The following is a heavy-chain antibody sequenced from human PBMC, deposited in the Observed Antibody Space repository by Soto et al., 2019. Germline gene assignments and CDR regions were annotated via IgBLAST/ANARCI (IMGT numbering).Heavy chain of an antibody. CDR1: GRSFSGYY. D-gene: IGHD4-17*01. Sequence: SETLSLTCAVHGRSFSGYYWSWIRQPPGKGLEWIGEINHSGSTNYNPSLKSRVTISVDTSKNQFSLQLRSVTAADTAVDYCARGEGELTTVTFDYWVQGTLVTVSS. CDR3: ARGEGELTTVTFDY. V-gene: IGHV4-34*01. J-gene: IGHJ4*02. CDR2: INHSGST.